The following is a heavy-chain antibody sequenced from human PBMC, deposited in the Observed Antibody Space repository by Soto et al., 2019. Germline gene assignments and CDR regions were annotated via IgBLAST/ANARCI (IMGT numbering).Heavy chain of an antibody. D-gene: IGHD7-27*01. Sequence: GSLRLSCAASGFTFSSYWMHWVRQAPGKGLVWVSRINSDGSTTSYADSVKGRFTISRDNAKNTLYLQMNSLRAEDTAVYYCARAPRLNWGLDYWGQGTLVTVSS. CDR1: GFTFSSYW. V-gene: IGHV3-74*01. CDR2: INSDGSTT. CDR3: ARAPRLNWGLDY. J-gene: IGHJ4*02.